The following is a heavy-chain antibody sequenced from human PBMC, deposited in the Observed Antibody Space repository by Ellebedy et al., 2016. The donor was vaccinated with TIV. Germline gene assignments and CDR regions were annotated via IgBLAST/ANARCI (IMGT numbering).Heavy chain of an antibody. CDR3: ATGPNQDFFDY. J-gene: IGHJ4*02. Sequence: MPSETLSLTCTVSYDSISRYYWSWIRQPPGKGLEWIGYIYYSGSTNYNPSLESRVTIELDTSKNQLSLKMSSVTAADTAVYYCATGPNQDFFDYWGQGTQVTVSP. D-gene: IGHD1-14*01. V-gene: IGHV4-59*01. CDR1: YDSISRYY. CDR2: IYYSGST.